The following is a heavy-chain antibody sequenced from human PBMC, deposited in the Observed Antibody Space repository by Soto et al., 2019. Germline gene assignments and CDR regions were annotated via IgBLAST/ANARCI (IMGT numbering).Heavy chain of an antibody. V-gene: IGHV3-7*01. D-gene: IGHD5-12*01. CDR2: IKQDGNEE. J-gene: IGHJ2*01. CDR1: GFTFSSYW. Sequence: EAQLVESGGGLVQPGGSLRLSCAASGFTFSSYWMSWVRQAPGKGLEWVANIKQDGNEESYVDSVKGRFTISRDNTKNSLFLQMNSLRAEDTAVYYCSCWGVIVATNWYFDLWGRGTLVTVSS. CDR3: SCWGVIVATNWYFDL.